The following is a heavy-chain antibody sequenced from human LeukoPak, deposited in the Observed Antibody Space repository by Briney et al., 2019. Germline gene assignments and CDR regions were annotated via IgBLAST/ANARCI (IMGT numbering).Heavy chain of an antibody. CDR1: GDSVSSSSYY. V-gene: IGHV4-39*07. J-gene: IGHJ4*02. CDR2: LYYSGGT. CDR3: ARVGQEMVSDY. Sequence: KPSETLSLTCTVSGDSVSSSSYYWGWIRQPPGKGLEWIGNLYYSGGTYYNPSLKSRVTISVDTSKNQFSLKVRSVTAADTAVYYCARVGQEMVSDYWGQGTQVIVSS. D-gene: IGHD5-24*01.